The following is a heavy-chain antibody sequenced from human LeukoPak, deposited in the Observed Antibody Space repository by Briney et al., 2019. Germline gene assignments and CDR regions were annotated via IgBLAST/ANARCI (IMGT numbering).Heavy chain of an antibody. J-gene: IGHJ3*02. D-gene: IGHD5-12*01. CDR1: GFTFSTSG. Sequence: GGSLRLSCAASGFTFSTSGMHWVRQAPGKGLEWVAVIWYDGSDQYYADSVKGRFTISRDNSRNTLYLQMNSLRAEDTAVYYCARGYSGYDWGAFDIWGQGTMVTVSS. CDR2: IWYDGSDQ. V-gene: IGHV3-33*01. CDR3: ARGYSGYDWGAFDI.